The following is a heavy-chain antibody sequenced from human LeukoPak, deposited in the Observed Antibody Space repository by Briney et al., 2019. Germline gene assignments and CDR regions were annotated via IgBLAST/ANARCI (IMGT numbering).Heavy chain of an antibody. CDR2: IYSDGST. CDR1: GFTVSSNY. CDR3: ARGLYGSGSYYEPYYFDY. V-gene: IGHV3-53*01. D-gene: IGHD3-10*01. Sequence: GRSLRLSCAASGFTVSSNYMSWVRQAPGKGLEWVSVIYSDGSTYYADSVKGRFTISRDNSKNTLYLQMNSLRAEDTAVYYCARGLYGSGSYYEPYYFDYWGQGTLVTVSS. J-gene: IGHJ4*02.